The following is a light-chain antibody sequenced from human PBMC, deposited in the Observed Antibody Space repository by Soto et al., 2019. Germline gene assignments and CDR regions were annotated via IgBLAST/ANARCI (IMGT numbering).Light chain of an antibody. J-gene: IGKJ4*01. Sequence: ELVLTKSPVTLSLYQGERATLSCRASQTVRNNYLAWYQQKPGHAPTLLIYDASSRATGIPDRFSGGGSGTDFTLTIIILQPEDVALYYCQQFAIFPLTFGGGTKVDIK. CDR2: DAS. CDR3: QQFAIFPLT. CDR1: QTVRNNY. V-gene: IGKV3-20*01.